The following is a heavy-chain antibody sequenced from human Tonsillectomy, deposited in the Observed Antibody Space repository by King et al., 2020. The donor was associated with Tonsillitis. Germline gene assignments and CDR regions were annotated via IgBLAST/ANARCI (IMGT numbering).Heavy chain of an antibody. CDR1: GGSISSFY. V-gene: IGHV4-4*07. J-gene: IGHJ4*02. CDR3: ARDGGIATAATGIDY. D-gene: IGHD6-13*01. Sequence: QLQESGPGLVKPSETLSLTCTVSGGSISSFYWSWIRQPAGKGLEWIGRIYTSGSTNYNPSLKSRVTMSVATSKNQFSLRLSSVTAADTAVYYCARDGGIATAATGIDYWGQGTLVTVSS. CDR2: IYTSGST.